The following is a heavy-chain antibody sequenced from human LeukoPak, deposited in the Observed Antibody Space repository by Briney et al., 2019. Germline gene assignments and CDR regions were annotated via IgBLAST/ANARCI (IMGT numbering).Heavy chain of an antibody. J-gene: IGHJ4*02. CDR1: GGTFSSYA. CDR2: IIPIFGTA. CDR3: AGYCSGGSCTGPLFDY. D-gene: IGHD2-15*01. V-gene: IGHV1-69*06. Sequence: GASVKVSCKASGGTFSSYAISWVRQAPGQGLEWMGGIIPIFGTANYAQKFQGRVTITADKSTSTAYMELSSLRSEDTAVHYCAGYCSGGSCTGPLFDYWGQGTLVTVSS.